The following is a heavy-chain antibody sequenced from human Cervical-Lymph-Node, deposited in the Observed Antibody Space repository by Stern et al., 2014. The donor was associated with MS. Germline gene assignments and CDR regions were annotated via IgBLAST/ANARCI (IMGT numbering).Heavy chain of an antibody. D-gene: IGHD2-15*01. CDR3: ARGLLGSENAFDI. CDR2: ISSYNGNT. CDR1: GFTFTRYG. Sequence: VQLVQSGAEVKKPGASVKVSCKASGFTFTRYGISWLRQAPGQGLDWMGWISSYNGNTTYAQKLQGRVTMTTDTSTSTAYMELRSLRSDDTAVYYCARGLLGSENAFDIWGQGTMVTVSS. V-gene: IGHV1-18*01. J-gene: IGHJ3*02.